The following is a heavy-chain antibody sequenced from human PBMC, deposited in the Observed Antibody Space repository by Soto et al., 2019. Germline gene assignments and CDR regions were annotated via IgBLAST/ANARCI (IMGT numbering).Heavy chain of an antibody. CDR1: GGTFSSYA. D-gene: IGHD1-26*01. J-gene: IGHJ6*02. CDR3: ARDRRERVRDSYTKPYYYGMDV. V-gene: IGHV1-69*13. Sequence: SVKVSCKASGGTFSSYAISWVRQAPGQGLEWMGGIIPIFGTANYAQKFQGRVTITADESTSTAYMELSSLRSEDTAVYYCARDRRERVRDSYTKPYYYGMDVWGQGTTVTVSS. CDR2: IIPIFGTA.